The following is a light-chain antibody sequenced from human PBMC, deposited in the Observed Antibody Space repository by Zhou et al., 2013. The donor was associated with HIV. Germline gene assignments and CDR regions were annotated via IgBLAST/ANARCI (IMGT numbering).Light chain of an antibody. V-gene: IGKV2-30*01. CDR2: KVS. J-gene: IGKJ1*01. CDR3: MQVRQTPWT. CDR1: QSLVYSDGNTY. Sequence: DVVMTQSPLSLPVTLGQPASISCRSSQSLVYSDGNTYLNWFQQRPGQSPRRLIYKVSNRDSGVPDRFSGSGSGTDFTLEISRVEAEDVGVYYCMQVRQTPWTFGQGTKVEIK.